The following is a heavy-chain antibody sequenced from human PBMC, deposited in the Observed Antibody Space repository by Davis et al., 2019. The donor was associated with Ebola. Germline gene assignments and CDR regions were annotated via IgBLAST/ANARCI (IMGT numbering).Heavy chain of an antibody. Sequence: MPSETLSLTCAVSGGSISSSNWWSWVRQPPGKGLEWIGEIYHSGSTNYNPSLKSRVTISVDTSKNQFSLKLSSVTAADTAVYYCASRVFWRNGDYWGQGTLVTVSS. CDR1: GGSISSSNW. V-gene: IGHV4-4*02. J-gene: IGHJ4*02. CDR3: ASRVFWRNGDY. D-gene: IGHD3-3*01. CDR2: IYHSGST.